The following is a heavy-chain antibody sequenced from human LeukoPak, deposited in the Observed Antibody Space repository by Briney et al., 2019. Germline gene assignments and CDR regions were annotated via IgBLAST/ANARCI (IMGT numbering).Heavy chain of an antibody. CDR2: VDPEDGET. Sequence: ASVKVSCKVSGYTFTDYYMHWVQQAPGQGLEWMGLVDPEDGETIYAEKFQGRVTITADTSTDTAYMELSSLRSEDTAVYYCATDRRDGYTDPCDYRGQGTLVTVSS. CDR3: ATDRRDGYTDPCDY. D-gene: IGHD5-24*01. CDR1: GYTFTDYY. J-gene: IGHJ4*02. V-gene: IGHV1-69-2*01.